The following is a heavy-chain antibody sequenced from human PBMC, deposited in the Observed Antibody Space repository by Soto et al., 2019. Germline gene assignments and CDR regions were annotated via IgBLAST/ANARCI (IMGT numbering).Heavy chain of an antibody. D-gene: IGHD2-21*01. J-gene: IGHJ6*02. CDR3: AASCVACGGFNYYGMDV. V-gene: IGHV4-4*02. Sequence: SDTLTLTCAVSGASFISSNWWSWFRHPPGKGLEWIGEIYHSGITNYNPSLKSRVTISVDKSKNQFSLKLASVTAADTAVYYCAASCVACGGFNYYGMDVWGQGTTVT. CDR2: IYHSGIT. CDR1: GASFISSNW.